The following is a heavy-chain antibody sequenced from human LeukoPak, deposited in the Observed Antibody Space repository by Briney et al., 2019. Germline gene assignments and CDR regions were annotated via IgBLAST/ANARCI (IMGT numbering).Heavy chain of an antibody. D-gene: IGHD2-8*02. Sequence: PGGSLRLSCAASGFTFRNYGMHWVRQATGKGLEWVSFIWSDGNNRFYADSVKGRFTISRDNSKNMLYLQMDTLRAEDTALYYCAKDPGASVSGFYMVVWRKGTTVIVSS. CDR2: IWSDGNNR. CDR3: AKDPGASVSGFYMVV. V-gene: IGHV3-30*02. CDR1: GFTFRNYG. J-gene: IGHJ6*03.